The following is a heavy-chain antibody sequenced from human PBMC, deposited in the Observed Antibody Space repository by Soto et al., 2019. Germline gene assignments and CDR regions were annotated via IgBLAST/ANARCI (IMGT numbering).Heavy chain of an antibody. V-gene: IGHV3-11*03. CDR1: GFTFSDYY. D-gene: IGHD3-16*01. J-gene: IGHJ4*02. Sequence: GSLRLSCAASGFTFSDYYMTWIRQAPGKGLEWVSYISSTTTYTNYADSVKGRFTISRDNAKNSLYLQMNSLRVEDSAVYYCVPRKGDPFTWGPGTLVTV. CDR2: ISSTTTYT. CDR3: VPRKGDPFT.